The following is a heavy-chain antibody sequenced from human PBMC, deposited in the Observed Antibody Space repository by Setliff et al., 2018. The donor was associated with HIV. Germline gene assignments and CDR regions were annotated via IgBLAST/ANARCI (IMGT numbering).Heavy chain of an antibody. J-gene: IGHJ4*02. V-gene: IGHV4-34*01. CDR2: INHSGST. CDR3: ARLSDTAMASFDS. CDR1: GGSFSDYY. D-gene: IGHD5-18*01. Sequence: SETLSLTCAVYGGSFSDYYWSWIRQPPGQGLEWIGEINHSGSTNYSPSLKSRVTISPGTSKNQFSLKLTSVTAADTAVYYCARLSDTAMASFDSWGQGTLVTVSS.